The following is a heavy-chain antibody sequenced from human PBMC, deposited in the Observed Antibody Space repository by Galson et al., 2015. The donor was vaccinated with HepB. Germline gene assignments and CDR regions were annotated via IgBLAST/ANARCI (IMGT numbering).Heavy chain of an antibody. D-gene: IGHD2-15*01. CDR1: GYTFNKYY. Sequence: SVKVSCKASGYTFNKYYVTWVRQAPGLGLELVGWISAYNGATKYAQKVQGRLTMTTDTPTSTAYMELRDLRSDDTAVYYCARGSDSSSTFTDGFYSGFWGQGTLVTVSS. J-gene: IGHJ4*02. V-gene: IGHV1-18*01. CDR3: ARGSDSSSTFTDGFYSGF. CDR2: ISAYNGAT.